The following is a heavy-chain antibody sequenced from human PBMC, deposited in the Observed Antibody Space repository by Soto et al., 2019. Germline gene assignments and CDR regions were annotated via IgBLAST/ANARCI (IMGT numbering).Heavy chain of an antibody. CDR3: ARDWSTGDLIRNHAFDI. CDR1: GFTFSSYS. J-gene: IGHJ3*02. Sequence: GGSLRLSCAASGFTFSSYSMNWVRQAPGKGLEWVSSISSSSSYIYYADSVKGRFTISRDNAKNSLYLQMNSLRAEDTAVYYCARDWSTGDLIRNHAFDIWGQGTMVTVSS. CDR2: ISSSSSYI. D-gene: IGHD3-3*01. V-gene: IGHV3-21*01.